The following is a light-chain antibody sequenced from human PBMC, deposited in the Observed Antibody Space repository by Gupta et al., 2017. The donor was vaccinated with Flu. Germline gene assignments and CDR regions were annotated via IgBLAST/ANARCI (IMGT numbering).Light chain of an antibody. CDR2: KTS. V-gene: IGKV1-5*03. Sequence: DIQMTQSPSTLSASVGDRVTITCRASRSINIWLAWYQQKPGKAPNLLIYKTSNLESGVPSRFSGSGSGTEFTLTISSLQPDDFATYYCQQESNSSGTFGQGTKVEI. CDR3: QQESNSSGT. CDR1: RSINIW. J-gene: IGKJ1*01.